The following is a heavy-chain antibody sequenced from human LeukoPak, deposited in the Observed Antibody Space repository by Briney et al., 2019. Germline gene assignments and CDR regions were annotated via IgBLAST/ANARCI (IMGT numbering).Heavy chain of an antibody. Sequence: SGTLSLTCAVSGGSISSGDYYWSWIRQPPGKGLEWIGYIYYSGSTYYNPSLKSRVTISVDTSRNQFSLKLSSVTAADTAVYYCARDYYDSSGYYYDYWGQGTLVTVSS. D-gene: IGHD3-22*01. CDR3: ARDYYDSSGYYYDY. CDR1: GGSISSGDYY. V-gene: IGHV4-30-4*01. J-gene: IGHJ4*02. CDR2: IYYSGST.